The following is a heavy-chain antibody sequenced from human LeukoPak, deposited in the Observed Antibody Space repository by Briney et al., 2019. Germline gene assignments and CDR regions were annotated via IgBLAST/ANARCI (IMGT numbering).Heavy chain of an antibody. V-gene: IGHV4-61*02. CDR3: ASILSSGYWFVGMDV. Sequence: SETLSLTCTVSGDSISSGDYYWSWIRQPAGKGLEWIGRISSSGSTNYNPSLKSRVTISVDTSKNQFSLKLSSVTAADTAVYYCASILSSGYWFVGMDVWGKGTTVTVSS. CDR2: ISSSGST. J-gene: IGHJ6*04. CDR1: GDSISSGDYY. D-gene: IGHD3-22*01.